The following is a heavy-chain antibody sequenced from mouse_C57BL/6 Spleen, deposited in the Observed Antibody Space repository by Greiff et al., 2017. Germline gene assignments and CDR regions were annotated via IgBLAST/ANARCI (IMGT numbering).Heavy chain of an antibody. J-gene: IGHJ2*01. Sequence: QVQLKQSGPELVKPGASVKISCKASGYAFSSSWMNWVKQRPGKGLEWIGRIYPGDGDTNYNGKFKGKATLTADKSSSTAYMQLSSLTSEDSAVYFCARGAGTNCYFDYWGQGTTLTVSS. CDR1: GYAFSSSW. CDR2: IYPGDGDT. V-gene: IGHV1-82*01. CDR3: ARGAGTNCYFDY. D-gene: IGHD4-1*01.